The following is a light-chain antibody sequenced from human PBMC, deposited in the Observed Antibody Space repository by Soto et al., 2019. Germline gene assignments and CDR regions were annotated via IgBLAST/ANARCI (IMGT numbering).Light chain of an antibody. J-gene: IGKJ1*01. V-gene: IGKV1-9*01. CDR3: QQLNSYPRT. CDR2: AAS. CDR1: QGISSY. Sequence: DIQLTPSPSFLSASVGDRVTITCRASQGISSYLAWYQQKPGKAPKLLIYAASTLQSGVPSRFSGSGSGTEVTLTISSLQPEDFATYYCQQLNSYPRTFGQGTKVEI.